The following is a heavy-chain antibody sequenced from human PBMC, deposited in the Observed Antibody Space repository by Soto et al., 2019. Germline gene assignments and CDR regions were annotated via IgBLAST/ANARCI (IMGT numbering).Heavy chain of an antibody. CDR1: GFTFSSYA. J-gene: IGHJ6*02. CDR3: ARGPGSSSPEYYYYGMDV. CDR2: ISYDGSNK. Sequence: GGSLRLSCAASGFTFSSYAMHWVRQAPGKGLEWVAVISYDGSNKYYADSVKGRFTISRDNSKNTLYLQMNSLRAEDTAVYYCARGPGSSSPEYYYYGMDVWGQGTTVTVSS. D-gene: IGHD6-13*01. V-gene: IGHV3-30-3*01.